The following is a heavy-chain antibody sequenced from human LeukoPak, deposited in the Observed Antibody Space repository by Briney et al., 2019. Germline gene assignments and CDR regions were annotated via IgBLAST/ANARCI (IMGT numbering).Heavy chain of an antibody. CDR1: GFTFSSYA. Sequence: GGSLRLSCVASGFTFSSYAMSWVRQAPGKGLEWVSGISGINDSAYYADSVKGRFTISRDNSKNTLYLQMNSLRAEDTAVYYCAKDTTDTYQNTDYWGQGTLVTVSS. CDR3: AKDTTDTYQNTDY. V-gene: IGHV3-23*01. J-gene: IGHJ4*02. CDR2: ISGINDSA. D-gene: IGHD2/OR15-2a*01.